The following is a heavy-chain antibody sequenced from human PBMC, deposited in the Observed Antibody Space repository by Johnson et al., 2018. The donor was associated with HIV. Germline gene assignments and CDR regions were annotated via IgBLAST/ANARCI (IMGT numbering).Heavy chain of an antibody. CDR1: GFTVSSNY. D-gene: IGHD6-19*01. Sequence: VQLVESGGGVVRPGGSLRLSCAASGFTVSSNYMSWVRQAPGKGLEWVANIKQDGSEKYYVDSVKGRFTISRDNAKNSLYLQMNSLRAEDTAVYYCARGSSSGWSGGAFDIWGQGTMVTVSS. J-gene: IGHJ3*02. CDR3: ARGSSSGWSGGAFDI. CDR2: IKQDGSEK. V-gene: IGHV3-7*01.